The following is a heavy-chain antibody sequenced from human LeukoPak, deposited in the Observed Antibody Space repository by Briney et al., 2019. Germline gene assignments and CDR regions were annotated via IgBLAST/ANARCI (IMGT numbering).Heavy chain of an antibody. CDR1: GGSISSYY. CDR3: ARPRNYYGSGRPKNWFDP. CDR2: IYYSGST. Sequence: SETLSLTCTVSGGSISSYYWSWIRQPPGKGLEWIGYIYYSGSTNYNPSLESRVTISVDTSKNQFSLKLSSVTAADTAVYYCARPRNYYGSGRPKNWFDPWGQGTLVTVSS. J-gene: IGHJ5*02. V-gene: IGHV4-59*12. D-gene: IGHD3-10*01.